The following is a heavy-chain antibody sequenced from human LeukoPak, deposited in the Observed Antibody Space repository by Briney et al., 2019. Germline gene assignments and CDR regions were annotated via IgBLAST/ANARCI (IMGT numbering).Heavy chain of an antibody. V-gene: IGHV1-18*01. CDR1: GYTFTSYG. J-gene: IGHJ4*02. CDR2: ISAYNGNT. CDR3: ARVDGIMITFGGVPDY. Sequence: ASVRVSRKASGYTFTSYGISWVRQAPGQGLEWMGWISAYNGNTNYAQKLQGRVTMTTDTSTSTAYMELRSLRSDDTAVYYCARVDGIMITFGGVPDYWGQGTLVTVSS. D-gene: IGHD3-16*01.